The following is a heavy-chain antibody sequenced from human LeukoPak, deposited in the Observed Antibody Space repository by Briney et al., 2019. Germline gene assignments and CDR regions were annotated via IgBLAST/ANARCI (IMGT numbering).Heavy chain of an antibody. Sequence: GGSLRLSCAASGFTFSNYAMSWVRQAPGKGLEWVSGISGSGGSTYYADSVKGRFSISRDNSKNTLYLQMNSLRAEDTAVYYCARDQPRTKTTGYFDLWGRGTLVTVSS. CDR1: GFTFSNYA. J-gene: IGHJ2*01. CDR2: ISGSGGST. CDR3: ARDQPRTKTTGYFDL. D-gene: IGHD1-1*01. V-gene: IGHV3-23*01.